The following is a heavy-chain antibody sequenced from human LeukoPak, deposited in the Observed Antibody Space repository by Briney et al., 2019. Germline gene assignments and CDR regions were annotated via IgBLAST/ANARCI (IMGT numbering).Heavy chain of an antibody. Sequence: ASVKVSCKASGYTFTSYGISGVRQAPGQGLEWMGWISAYNGNTNYAQKLQGRVTMTTDTSTSTAYMELRSLRSDDTAVYYCARDLRPLNWGSSYYFDYWGQGTLVTVSS. CDR1: GYTFTSYG. CDR3: ARDLRPLNWGSSYYFDY. D-gene: IGHD7-27*01. V-gene: IGHV1-18*01. CDR2: ISAYNGNT. J-gene: IGHJ4*02.